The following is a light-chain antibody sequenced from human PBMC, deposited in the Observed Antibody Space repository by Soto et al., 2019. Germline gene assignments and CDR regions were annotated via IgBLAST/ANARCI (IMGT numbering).Light chain of an antibody. V-gene: IGKV3-15*01. CDR3: QQYDKWPPT. J-gene: IGKJ4*01. CDR1: QSISSK. Sequence: EIQMAQSPATLSVSPGERATISCRASQSISSKLAWYQQKPGQVPRLLIYGASTWATGVPVRFRGGGSGTEFTLTISGLQSEDFAVYCCQQYDKWPPTFGGGTKVEIK. CDR2: GAS.